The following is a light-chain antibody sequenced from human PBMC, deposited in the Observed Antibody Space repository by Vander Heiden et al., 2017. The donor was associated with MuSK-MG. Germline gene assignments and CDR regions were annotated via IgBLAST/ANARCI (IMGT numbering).Light chain of an antibody. CDR2: RKN. V-gene: IGLV1-47*01. J-gene: IGLJ3*02. Sequence: QSVLTQPPSASGTPGQRVTISCSGSSSNIGSNYVYWYQQLPGPAPKLLSYRKNQRPEGVPDRFSGSKSGTSAALAIRGRRSEDEADDYCAAWDDSRSGWVFGGGTKLTVL. CDR3: AAWDDSRSGWV. CDR1: SSNIGSNY.